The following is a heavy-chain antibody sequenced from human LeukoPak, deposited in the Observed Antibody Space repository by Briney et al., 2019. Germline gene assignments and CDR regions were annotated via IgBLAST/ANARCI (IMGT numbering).Heavy chain of an antibody. J-gene: IGHJ3*02. CDR3: ARGDHVRIYAESAFDI. CDR2: INPNSGGT. D-gene: IGHD3-3*01. Sequence: ASVKVSCKASGYTFTSYDINWVRQAPGQGLEWMGWINPNSGGTNYAQKFQGRVTMTRDTSISTAYMELSRLRSDDTAVYYCARGDHVRIYAESAFDIWGQGTMVTVSS. V-gene: IGHV1-2*02. CDR1: GYTFTSYD.